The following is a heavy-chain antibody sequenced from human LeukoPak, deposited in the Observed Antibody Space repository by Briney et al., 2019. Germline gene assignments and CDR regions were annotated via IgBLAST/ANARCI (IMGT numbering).Heavy chain of an antibody. CDR2: INDSGDNT. V-gene: IGHV3-23*01. D-gene: IGHD1-1*01. CDR3: ARSLKWNLVGFDY. CDR1: RFTFSNSG. Sequence: PGGSLRLSCAASRFTFSNSGMNWVRQAPGKGGEWVSVINDSGDNTFYADAVKGRFTISRGNSKSTLYLQMSSLRVDDTAVYYCARSLKWNLVGFDYWGQGILVTVSS. J-gene: IGHJ4*02.